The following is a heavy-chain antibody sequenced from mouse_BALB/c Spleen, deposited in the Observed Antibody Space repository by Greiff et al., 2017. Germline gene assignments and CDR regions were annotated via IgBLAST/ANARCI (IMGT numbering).Heavy chain of an antibody. J-gene: IGHJ1*01. CDR3: ARQVRYGFDV. Sequence: EVQVVESGGDLVKPGGSLKLSCAASGFTFSSYGMSWVRQTPDKRLEWVATISSGGSYTYYPDSVKGRFTISRDNAKNTLYLQMSSLKSEDTAMYYCARQVRYGFDVWGAGTTVTVSS. D-gene: IGHD1-1*01. V-gene: IGHV5-6*01. CDR1: GFTFSSYG. CDR2: ISSGGSYT.